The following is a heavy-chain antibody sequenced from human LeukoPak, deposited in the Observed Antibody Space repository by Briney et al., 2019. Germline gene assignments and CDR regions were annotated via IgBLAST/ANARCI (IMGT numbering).Heavy chain of an antibody. CDR3: ARAPSAGDYYPWYFDL. CDR1: GFSFSDYS. J-gene: IGHJ2*01. V-gene: IGHV3-21*01. D-gene: IGHD7-27*01. CDR2: ITRASSYI. Sequence: GGSLRLSCAASGFSFSDYSMNWVRQAPGKGLEWVSSITRASSYIYYTGSMKGRFTISRDNAKKSLYLQMNTLRAEDTALYYCARAPSAGDYYPWYFDLWGRGTLVTVSS.